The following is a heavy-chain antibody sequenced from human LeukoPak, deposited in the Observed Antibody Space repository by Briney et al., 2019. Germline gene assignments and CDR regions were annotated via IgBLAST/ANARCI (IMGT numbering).Heavy chain of an antibody. Sequence: PSQTLSLTCTVSGGSISSGSYYWSWIRQPAGKGLEWIGRIYTSGSTNYNPSLKSRVTISVDTSKNQFSLKLSSVTAADTAVYYCARDRGYVDYWGQGTLVTVSS. CDR1: GGSISSGSYY. V-gene: IGHV4-61*02. CDR2: IYTSGST. CDR3: ARDRGYVDY. D-gene: IGHD2-15*01. J-gene: IGHJ4*02.